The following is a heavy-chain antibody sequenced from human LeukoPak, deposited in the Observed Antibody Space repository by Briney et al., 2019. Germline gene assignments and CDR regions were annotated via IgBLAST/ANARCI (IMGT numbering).Heavy chain of an antibody. D-gene: IGHD2-2*01. CDR3: ARRVFKGLVPAAIWFDP. Sequence: ASVKVSCKASGYTFTSYYMHWVRQAPGQGLEWMGIINPSGGSTSYAQKFQGRVTITADESTSTAYMELSSLRSEDTAVYYCARRVFKGLVPAAIWFDPWGQGTLVTVSS. J-gene: IGHJ5*02. V-gene: IGHV1-46*01. CDR2: INPSGGST. CDR1: GYTFTSYY.